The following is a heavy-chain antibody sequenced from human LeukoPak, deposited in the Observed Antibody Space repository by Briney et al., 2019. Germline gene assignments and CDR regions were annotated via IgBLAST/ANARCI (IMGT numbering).Heavy chain of an antibody. CDR3: ARHQWHYYYYMGV. J-gene: IGHJ6*03. CDR2: IYYSGDT. CDR1: GGSISSSSYY. Sequence: SETLSLTCTVSGGSISSSSYYWGWIRLPPGKGLEWLGSIYYSGDTYYNPSLKSRRVTISVDTSKNQFSLRLSSVTAADTAVYYCARHQWHYYYYMGVWGKGSTVTVSS. V-gene: IGHV4-39*01. D-gene: IGHD6-19*01.